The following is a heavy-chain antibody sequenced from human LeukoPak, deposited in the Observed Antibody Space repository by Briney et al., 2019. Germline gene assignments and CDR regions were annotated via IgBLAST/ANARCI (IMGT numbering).Heavy chain of an antibody. Sequence: GGSLRLSCAASGFTFSSYGMHWVRQAPGKGLEWVAFIRYDGSNKYYADSVKGRFTISRDNSKNTLYLQMNSLRAEDTAVYYCAKDFATGWGIPSSRFDYWGQGTLVTVSS. D-gene: IGHD3-16*01. J-gene: IGHJ4*02. CDR1: GFTFSSYG. CDR3: AKDFATGWGIPSSRFDY. V-gene: IGHV3-30*02. CDR2: IRYDGSNK.